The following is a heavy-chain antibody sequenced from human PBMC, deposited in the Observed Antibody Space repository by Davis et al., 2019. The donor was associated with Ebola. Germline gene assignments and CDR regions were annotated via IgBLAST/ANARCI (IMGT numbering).Heavy chain of an antibody. V-gene: IGHV3-21*04. CDR2: ISSSSSDR. Sequence: GESLKISCVVSGFTFNDHSMNWVRQAPGKGLEWVSSISSSSSDRRYADSVKGRFTISRDNAKKTLYLQMSSLRSEDTAVYYCARDVVFYGSGSYYFDYWGQGTLVTVSS. J-gene: IGHJ4*02. CDR3: ARDVVFYGSGSYYFDY. CDR1: GFTFNDHS. D-gene: IGHD3-10*01.